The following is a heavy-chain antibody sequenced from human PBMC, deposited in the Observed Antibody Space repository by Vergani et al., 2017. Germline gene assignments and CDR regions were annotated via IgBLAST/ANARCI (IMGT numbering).Heavy chain of an antibody. V-gene: IGHV3-30*18. CDR2: ISYDGTQK. CDR1: GFTSSYYG. Sequence: QVHLVESGGGVVQPGRSLRLSCVVSGFTSSYYGMHWVRQAPGKGLEWVAVISYDGTQKYYADSVKGRFTISRDNSKSTLYLQMDSLRSEDTALYYCAKYLRDSTDGFADSWWPGTIVIVSS. CDR3: AKYLRDSTDGFADS. D-gene: IGHD2-15*01. J-gene: IGHJ4*02.